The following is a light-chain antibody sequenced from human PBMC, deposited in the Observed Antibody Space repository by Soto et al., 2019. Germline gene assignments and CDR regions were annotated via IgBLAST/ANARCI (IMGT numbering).Light chain of an antibody. Sequence: QSVLTQPPSASGTPGQRVTISCSGTSSKIGNNYVCWYQKVPGTAPRLLIYRNNQRPSGVPDRFSGSKSGTSASLAISGLRSDDEADYDCAAWDDSLSAVVFGGGTKLTVL. CDR1: SSKIGNNY. CDR2: RNN. CDR3: AAWDDSLSAVV. V-gene: IGLV1-47*01. J-gene: IGLJ2*01.